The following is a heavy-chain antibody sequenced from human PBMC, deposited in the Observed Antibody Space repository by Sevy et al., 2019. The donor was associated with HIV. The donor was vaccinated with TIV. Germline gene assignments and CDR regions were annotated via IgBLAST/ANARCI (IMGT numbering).Heavy chain of an antibody. V-gene: IGHV1-24*01. CDR1: GHTLTEIS. Sequence: FSCKVSGHTLTEISMHWVRQTPGRGLEWMGRFDPEDGETIYAQKFQGRITMTEDTSTDTAYLELSSLRSEDTAVYYCATAREYYEDNSGYFDYWGPGTLVTVSS. CDR3: ATAREYYEDNSGYFDY. J-gene: IGHJ4*02. D-gene: IGHD3-22*01. CDR2: FDPEDGET.